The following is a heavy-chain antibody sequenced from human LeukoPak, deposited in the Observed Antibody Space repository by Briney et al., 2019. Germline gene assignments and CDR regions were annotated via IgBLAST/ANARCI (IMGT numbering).Heavy chain of an antibody. CDR3: ARHLVPYYYYYMDV. Sequence: GGSLRLSCAASGFTFSSYCMSWVRQAPGKGLEWVSGINWNGGSTGYADSVKGRFTISRDNAKNSLYLQMNSLRAEDTALYYCARHLVPYYYYYMDVWGKGTTVTVSS. V-gene: IGHV3-20*04. D-gene: IGHD6-6*01. CDR2: INWNGGST. CDR1: GFTFSSYC. J-gene: IGHJ6*03.